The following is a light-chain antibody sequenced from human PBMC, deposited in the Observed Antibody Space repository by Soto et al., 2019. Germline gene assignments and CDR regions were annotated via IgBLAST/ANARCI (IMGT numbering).Light chain of an antibody. CDR3: QQRRHWPWT. CDR1: QSVSSY. Sequence: EIVLTQSPATQSLSPGERATLSCRASQSVSSYLAWYQQKPGQAPRLLIYDASNRATGIPARFSGSGSGSAFTLTISSLEPEDFAVYYCQQRRHWPWTFGQGTKVEIK. J-gene: IGKJ1*01. CDR2: DAS. V-gene: IGKV3-11*01.